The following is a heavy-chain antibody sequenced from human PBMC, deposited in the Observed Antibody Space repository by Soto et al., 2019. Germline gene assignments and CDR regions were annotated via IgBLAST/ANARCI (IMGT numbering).Heavy chain of an antibody. CDR3: ARGMGVATIPDFDY. D-gene: IGHD5-12*01. J-gene: IGHJ4*02. Sequence: SETLSLTCTVSGGSISSGGYYWSWIRQHPGKGLEWIGYIYYSGSTYYNPPLKSRVTISVDTSKNQFSLKLSSVTAADTAVYYCARGMGVATIPDFDYWGQGTLVTVSS. V-gene: IGHV4-31*03. CDR1: GGSISSGGYY. CDR2: IYYSGST.